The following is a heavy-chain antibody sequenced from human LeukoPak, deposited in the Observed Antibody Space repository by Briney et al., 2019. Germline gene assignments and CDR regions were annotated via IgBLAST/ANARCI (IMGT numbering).Heavy chain of an antibody. J-gene: IGHJ4*02. D-gene: IGHD3-10*01. V-gene: IGHV4-34*01. CDR2: INHSGST. CDR3: ARAPALWFGTWTFDY. Sequence: SETLSLTCAVYGGSFSGYYWSWIRQPPGKGLEWIGEINHSGSTNYNPSLKSRVTMSVDTSKNQFSLKLSSVTAADTAVYYCARAPALWFGTWTFDYWGQGTLVTVSS. CDR1: GGSFSGYY.